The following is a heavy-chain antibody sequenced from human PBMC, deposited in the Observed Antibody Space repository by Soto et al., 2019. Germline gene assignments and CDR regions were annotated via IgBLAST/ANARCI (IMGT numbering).Heavy chain of an antibody. CDR2: VRSRGLGVTA. J-gene: IGHJ4*02. CDR3: VRSTVVGVTGYFDY. D-gene: IGHD1-26*01. Sequence: GGSLRLSCTTSGFTFADYAMGWVRQAPGKGLEWVGFVRSRGLGVTAEYAASVKGRLTISRDDSKGIAYLQMDSLKTEDTAVYYCVRSTVVGVTGYFDYWGQGTLVTVSS. V-gene: IGHV3-49*04. CDR1: GFTFADYA.